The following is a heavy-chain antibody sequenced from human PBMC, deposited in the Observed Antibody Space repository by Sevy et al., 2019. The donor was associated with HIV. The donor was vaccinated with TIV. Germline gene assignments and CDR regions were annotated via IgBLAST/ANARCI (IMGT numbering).Heavy chain of an antibody. V-gene: IGHV3-11*01. CDR3: AREHWYYDSSGYAGLDY. CDR2: ISSTSGSTM. J-gene: IGHJ4*02. D-gene: IGHD3-22*01. CDR1: GFIFSDYY. Sequence: GGSLRLSCAASGFIFSDYYMSWIRQAPGKGLEWVSSISSTSGSTMDYAEAVKGRFTSSRDNTKNSLSLQMNSLRVEDTAMYYCAREHWYYDSSGYAGLDYWGQGTLVTVSS.